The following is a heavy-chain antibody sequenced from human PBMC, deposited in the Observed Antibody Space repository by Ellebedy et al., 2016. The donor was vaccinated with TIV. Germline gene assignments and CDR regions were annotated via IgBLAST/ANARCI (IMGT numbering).Heavy chain of an antibody. D-gene: IGHD3-16*01. CDR2: IKHDGREK. CDR1: GFTFSSYW. V-gene: IGHV3-7*03. J-gene: IGHJ3*02. Sequence: PGGSLRLSCAASGFTFSSYWMSWVRQVRQAPGKGLEWVANIKHDGREKSYVDSVKGRFTISRDNAKNSLYLQMNSLRAEDTAVYYCASGHRGISFGIWGQGTMVTVSS. CDR3: ASGHRGISFGI.